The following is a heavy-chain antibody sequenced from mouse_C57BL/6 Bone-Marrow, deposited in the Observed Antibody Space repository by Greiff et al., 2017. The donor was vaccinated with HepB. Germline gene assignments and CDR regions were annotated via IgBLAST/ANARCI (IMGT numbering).Heavy chain of an antibody. J-gene: IGHJ1*03. V-gene: IGHV1-50*01. CDR3: AIQDQIHRYYYGSSPHWYFDV. Sequence: QVQLQQPGAELVKPGASVKLSCKASGYTFTSYWMQWVKQRPGQGLEWIGEIDPSDSYTNYNQKCKGKATLTVDKSSSTAYMQLISLTSEDSAVYYCAIQDQIHRYYYGSSPHWYFDVWGTGTTVTVSS. CDR2: IDPSDSYT. CDR1: GYTFTSYW. D-gene: IGHD1-1*01.